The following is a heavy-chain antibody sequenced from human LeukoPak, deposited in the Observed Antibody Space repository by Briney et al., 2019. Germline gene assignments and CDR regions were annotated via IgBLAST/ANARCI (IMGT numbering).Heavy chain of an antibody. V-gene: IGHV1-2*06. J-gene: IGHJ3*02. Sequence: GASVKVSCEASGYTFTGYYMHWVRQAPGQGLEWMGRINPNSGGTNYAQKFQGRVTMTRDTSISTAYMELSRLRSDDTAVYYCARPALSGSYSDAFDIWGQGTMVTVSS. D-gene: IGHD1-26*01. CDR3: ARPALSGSYSDAFDI. CDR1: GYTFTGYY. CDR2: INPNSGGT.